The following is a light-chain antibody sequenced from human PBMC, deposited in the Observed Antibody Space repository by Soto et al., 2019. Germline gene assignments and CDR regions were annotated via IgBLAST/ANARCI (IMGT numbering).Light chain of an antibody. CDR1: GSDVGAYNY. CDR2: DVS. J-gene: IGLJ1*01. V-gene: IGLV2-14*01. Sequence: QSVLTQPASVSGSPGQSITISCSGTGSDVGAYNYVSWCQQHPAKAPKLMIYDVSNRPSGVSDRFSGSKSGNTASLTISGLQAEDEADYYCYSYTSSSTYVFGSGTKVTVL. CDR3: YSYTSSSTYV.